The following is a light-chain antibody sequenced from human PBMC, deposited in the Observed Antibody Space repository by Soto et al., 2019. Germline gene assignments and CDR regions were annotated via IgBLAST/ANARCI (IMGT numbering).Light chain of an antibody. J-gene: IGKJ1*01. CDR2: LGS. Sequence: IVMTQSPLSLSVTPGEAASISCMSSARLLHKNGYNYVDWYMQKPGQSPQLLIYLGSNRASGVPGRFSGSGSDTYFTLEISRVEADDVGVYYCMQPLENFRTFGQGTKVEIK. V-gene: IGKV2-28*01. CDR3: MQPLENFRT. CDR1: ARLLHKNGYNY.